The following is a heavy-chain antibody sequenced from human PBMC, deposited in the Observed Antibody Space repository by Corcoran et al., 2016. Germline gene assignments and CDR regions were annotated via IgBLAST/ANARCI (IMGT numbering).Heavy chain of an antibody. D-gene: IGHD2-15*01. Sequence: QVQLVESGGGLVKPGGSLRLSCATSGFTFSDYYMTWIRQAPGKGLEWVSYISSSDSTVYYADSVKGRFNISRDNAKNSLSLQMNCLRAEETAVYYCVRARYCSGGSCYSGAEYFQYWGQGTLVTVSS. CDR1: GFTFSDYY. CDR3: VRARYCSGGSCYSGAEYFQY. J-gene: IGHJ1*01. CDR2: ISSSDSTV. V-gene: IGHV3-11*01.